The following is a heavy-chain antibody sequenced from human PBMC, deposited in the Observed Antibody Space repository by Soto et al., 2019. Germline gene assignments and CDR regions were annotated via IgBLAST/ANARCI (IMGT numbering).Heavy chain of an antibody. D-gene: IGHD4-17*01. CDR2: ITGSGSST. CDR3: AKDLYGDYGGVDY. V-gene: IGHV3-23*01. Sequence: EVQLLDSGGGLVQPGGSLRLSCAASGFTFSTYAMSWVRQAPGNGLEWVSTITGSGSSTYYADSVKGRFTISRDNSKNTLSLQMNSLRAEDTAVYYCAKDLYGDYGGVDYWGQGTLVTVSS. CDR1: GFTFSTYA. J-gene: IGHJ4*02.